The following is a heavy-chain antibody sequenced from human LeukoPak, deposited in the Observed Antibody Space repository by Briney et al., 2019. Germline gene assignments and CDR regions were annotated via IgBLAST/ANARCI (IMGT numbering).Heavy chain of an antibody. CDR2: INHSGST. V-gene: IGHV4-34*01. Sequence: SETLSLTCAVYGGSFSGYYWSWIRQPPGKGLEWIGEINHSGSTNYNPSLKSRVTISVDTSKNQFSLKLSSVTAADTAVYYCAREEDYDFWSGYYRRGGYFDYWGQGTLVTVSS. J-gene: IGHJ4*02. CDR3: AREEDYDFWSGYYRRGGYFDY. CDR1: GGSFSGYY. D-gene: IGHD3-3*01.